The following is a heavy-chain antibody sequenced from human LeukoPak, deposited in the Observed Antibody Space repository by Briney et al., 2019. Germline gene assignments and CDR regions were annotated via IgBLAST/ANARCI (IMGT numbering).Heavy chain of an antibody. CDR2: TYYRSKWYN. D-gene: IGHD2-21*01. Sequence: SQTLSLTCAISGDSVSNIRAAWNWFRQSPSGGLEWLGRTYYRSKWYNDYALSVKSRITINPDTSKNQFSLQLKSVTPEDTAVYYCARDPTDSADFDYWGQGTLVTVSS. CDR3: ARDPTDSADFDY. J-gene: IGHJ4*02. CDR1: GDSVSNIRAA. V-gene: IGHV6-1*01.